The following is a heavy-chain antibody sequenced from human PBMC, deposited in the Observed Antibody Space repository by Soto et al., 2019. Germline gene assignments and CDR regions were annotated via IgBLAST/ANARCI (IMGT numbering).Heavy chain of an antibody. CDR2: ISAGGVYT. CDR3: AKSLRSTYYYDMDV. V-gene: IGHV3-23*01. CDR1: GFTFSNYA. Sequence: EVQLLESGGDLVQPGGSLGLSCAASGFTFSNYAMNWVRQAPGKGLEWVSVISAGGVYTYYADSVKGRFTISRDNSKSTLFLQMNSLRAEDTAVYYCAKSLRSTYYYDMDVWGQGTTVTVSS. J-gene: IGHJ6*02.